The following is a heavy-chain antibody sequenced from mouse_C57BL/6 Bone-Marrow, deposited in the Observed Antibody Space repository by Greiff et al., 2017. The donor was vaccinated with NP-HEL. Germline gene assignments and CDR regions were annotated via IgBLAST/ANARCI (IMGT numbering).Heavy chain of an antibody. J-gene: IGHJ1*03. CDR3: ARWRYYYGSSPWYFDV. V-gene: IGHV1-63*01. CDR1: GYTFTNYW. Sequence: QVQLQQSGAELVRPGTSVKMSCKASGYTFTNYWIGWAKQRPGHGLEWIGDIYPGGGYTNYNEKFKGKATLTADKSSSTAYMPFSSLTSEDSAIYYCARWRYYYGSSPWYFDVWATGTTVTVSS. CDR2: IYPGGGYT. D-gene: IGHD1-1*01.